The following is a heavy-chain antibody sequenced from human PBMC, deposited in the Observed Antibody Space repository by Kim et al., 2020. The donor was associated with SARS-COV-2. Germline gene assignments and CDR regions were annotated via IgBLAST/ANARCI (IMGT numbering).Heavy chain of an antibody. Sequence: ADSVKGRFTISRDNSKNTLYLQMNSLRAEDTAVYYCARVQDTAMVTALLYWGQGTLVTVSS. D-gene: IGHD5-18*01. V-gene: IGHV3-30*01. CDR3: ARVQDTAMVTALLY. J-gene: IGHJ4*02.